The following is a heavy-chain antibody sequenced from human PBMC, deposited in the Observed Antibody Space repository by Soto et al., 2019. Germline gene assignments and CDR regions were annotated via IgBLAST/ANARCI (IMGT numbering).Heavy chain of an antibody. J-gene: IGHJ3*02. Sequence: GGSLRLSCAASGFTVSSNYMSWVRQAPGKGLEWVSVIYSGGSTYYADSVKGRFTISRDNSKNTLYLQMNSLRAEDTAVYYCARVYRVASPLNDAFDIWGQGTMVTVSS. D-gene: IGHD5-12*01. V-gene: IGHV3-66*01. CDR1: GFTVSSNY. CDR3: ARVYRVASPLNDAFDI. CDR2: IYSGGST.